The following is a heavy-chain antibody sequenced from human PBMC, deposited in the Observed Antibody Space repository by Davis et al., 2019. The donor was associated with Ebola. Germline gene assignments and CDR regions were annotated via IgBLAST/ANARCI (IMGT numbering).Heavy chain of an antibody. Sequence: PGGSLRLSCAASAFTFVDYGMSWVRQAPGKGLEWVSGINWNGGSTGYADSVKGRFTISRDNSKNTLYLQMNSLRAEDTAVYYCARALDERGYRGEGNWGQGTLVTVSS. CDR1: AFTFVDYG. V-gene: IGHV3-20*04. CDR2: INWNGGST. D-gene: IGHD5-12*01. J-gene: IGHJ4*02. CDR3: ARALDERGYRGEGN.